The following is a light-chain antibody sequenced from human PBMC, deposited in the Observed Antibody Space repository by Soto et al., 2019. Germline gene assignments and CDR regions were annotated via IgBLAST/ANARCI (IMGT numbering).Light chain of an antibody. CDR2: DAS. CDR3: QQYNSF. Sequence: DMQMTQSPSTLSASVGDRVTITCRASQNINRWLAWYQQRPGKAPKLMMYDASTLESGVPSRFSRSRSLTEFTLTISSLQPDDSSTYYCQQYNSFFGQGTKLEIK. J-gene: IGKJ2*01. CDR1: QNINRW. V-gene: IGKV1-5*01.